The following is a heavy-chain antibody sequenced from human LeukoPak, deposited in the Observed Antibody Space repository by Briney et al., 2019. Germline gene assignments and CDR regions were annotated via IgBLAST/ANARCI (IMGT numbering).Heavy chain of an antibody. CDR3: ARPAPEYCSVTSCWGT. V-gene: IGHV4-39*01. CDR2: IHYSGST. J-gene: IGHJ5*02. CDR1: GGAVSTTSHY. D-gene: IGHD2-2*01. Sequence: SETLSLTCTVSGGAVSTTSHYWGWMRQAPGKGPEWIGSIHYSGSTSYKSSLKSRVTLSVDTSKNQFSLKLRSVTAADTAVYYCARPAPEYCSVTSCWGTWGQGTLVTVAS.